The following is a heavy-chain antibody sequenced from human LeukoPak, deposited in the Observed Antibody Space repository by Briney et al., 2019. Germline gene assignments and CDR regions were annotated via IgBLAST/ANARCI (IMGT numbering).Heavy chain of an antibody. CDR1: GGSISSYY. J-gene: IGHJ3*02. Sequence: PSETLSLTCTVSGGSISSYYWSWIRQPPGKGLEWIGYIYYSGSTNYNPSLKSRVTISVDTSKNQFSLKLSSVTAAETAVYYCARGLSGYQRHAFDIWGRGTMVTVSS. CDR3: ARGLSGYQRHAFDI. V-gene: IGHV4-59*12. D-gene: IGHD3-22*01. CDR2: IYYSGST.